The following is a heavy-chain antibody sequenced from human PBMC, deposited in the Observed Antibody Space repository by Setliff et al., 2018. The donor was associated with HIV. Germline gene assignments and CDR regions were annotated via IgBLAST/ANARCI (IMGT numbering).Heavy chain of an antibody. CDR2: IIPIIGIP. CDR1: GGTFSSYA. V-gene: IGHV1-69*10. D-gene: IGHD3-3*01. J-gene: IGHJ4*02. CDR3: ARAPITIFGVIIIPVYFDY. Sequence: ASVKVSCKASGGTFSSYAISWVRQAPGQGLQWMGGIIPIIGIPNYSQTFQGRVSITADKSTSTAYMELSSLRSEDTAVYYCARAPITIFGVIIIPVYFDYWGQGTLVTVS.